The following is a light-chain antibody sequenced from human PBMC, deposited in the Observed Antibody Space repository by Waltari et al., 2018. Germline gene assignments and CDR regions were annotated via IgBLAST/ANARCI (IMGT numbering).Light chain of an antibody. Sequence: SALTHPASASGSPGQSITISCTGTSSDVGGYNSVSWYQHQPGNAPKLMIYDVSKRPSGVSNRFSGSKSGNTASLTISGLQDEDEADYYCCSYAGSSTLVFGGGTKLTVL. CDR1: SSDVGGYNS. CDR3: CSYAGSSTLV. CDR2: DVS. J-gene: IGLJ3*02. V-gene: IGLV2-23*02.